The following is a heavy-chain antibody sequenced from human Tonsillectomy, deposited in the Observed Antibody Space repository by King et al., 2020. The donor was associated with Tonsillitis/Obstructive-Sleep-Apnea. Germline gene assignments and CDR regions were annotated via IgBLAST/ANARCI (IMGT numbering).Heavy chain of an antibody. Sequence: QLQESGPGLLKPSGTLSRICSGSGGSISSNNWWTWVRQPPGKGLEWIGDIYHSGSTNSNPSLKSRVTISVDKSKNQFSLKLSSVTAADTAVYYCAREYYEMDVWGKGTTVTVSS. CDR1: GGSISSNNW. CDR2: IYHSGST. J-gene: IGHJ6*04. V-gene: IGHV4-4*02. D-gene: IGHD3-3*01. CDR3: AREYYEMDV.